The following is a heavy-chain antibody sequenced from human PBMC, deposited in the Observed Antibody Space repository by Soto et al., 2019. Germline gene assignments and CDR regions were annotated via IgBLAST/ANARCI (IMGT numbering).Heavy chain of an antibody. V-gene: IGHV4-61*01. CDR3: ARGEKAMVLGPVDY. CDR1: GGSVSRGTNY. Sequence: HVQLQESGPGLVKPSETLSLTCTVSGGSVSRGTNYWSWIRQPLGKGLEWIGYIYYSGSTNYSPSIKRRVTISVDTSKNQFSLKLSSVTAADTAVYYCARGEKAMVLGPVDYWGQGTLVTVSS. CDR2: IYYSGST. D-gene: IGHD5-18*01. J-gene: IGHJ4*02.